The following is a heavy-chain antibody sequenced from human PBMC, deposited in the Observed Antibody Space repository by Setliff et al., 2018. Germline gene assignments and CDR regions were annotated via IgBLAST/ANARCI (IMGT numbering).Heavy chain of an antibody. CDR2: ISSSSSYI. CDR3: ASGLGYYDSSGLHLNLQH. D-gene: IGHD3-22*01. J-gene: IGHJ1*01. V-gene: IGHV3-21*01. Sequence: PGGSLRLSCAASGFTFSTYWMSWVRQAPGKGLEWVSSISSSSSYIYYADSVKGRFTISRENAKNSLYLQMNSLKAEETAVYYCASGLGYYDSSGLHLNLQHWGQGTLVTVSS. CDR1: GFTFSTYW.